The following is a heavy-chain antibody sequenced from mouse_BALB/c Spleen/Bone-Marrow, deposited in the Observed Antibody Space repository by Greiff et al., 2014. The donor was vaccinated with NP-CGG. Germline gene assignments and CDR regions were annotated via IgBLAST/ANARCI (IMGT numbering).Heavy chain of an antibody. CDR3: VSYYYGRYFDV. Sequence: EVKLQESGAELVKPGASVKLSCTASGFNIKDTYMHWVKQRPEQGLEWIGRIDPANGNTKYDPKFQGKATITADTSSNTAYLQLSSLTSEDTAVYYCVSYYYGRYFDVWGAGTTVTVSS. CDR1: GFNIKDTY. D-gene: IGHD1-1*01. J-gene: IGHJ1*01. CDR2: IDPANGNT. V-gene: IGHV14-3*02.